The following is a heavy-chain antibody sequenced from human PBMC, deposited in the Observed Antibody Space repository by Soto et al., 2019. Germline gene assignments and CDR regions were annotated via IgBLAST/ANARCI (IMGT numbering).Heavy chain of an antibody. V-gene: IGHV3-23*01. J-gene: IGHJ4*02. Sequence: EVQLLESGGGLVQPGGSLRLSCAASGFRFSSKAMSWVRQAPGKGLEWVSIISGSGSSTDYTYSLKGRFTISRDNATNMVYLEMNYLRAEDTAVYYCAKESGFQFVNFGASGFDYWGQGTLVSVSS. CDR1: GFRFSSKA. D-gene: IGHD6-6*01. CDR3: AKESGFQFVNFGASGFDY. CDR2: ISGSGSST.